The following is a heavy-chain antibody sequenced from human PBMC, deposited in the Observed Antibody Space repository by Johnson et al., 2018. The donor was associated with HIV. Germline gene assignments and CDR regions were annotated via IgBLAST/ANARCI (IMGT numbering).Heavy chain of an antibody. CDR1: GFTFSSYA. Sequence: QVQLVESGGGVVQPGRSLRLSCAASGFTFSSYAMHWVRQAPGKGLEWVAVISYDGSNKYYADSVKGRFTISRDNSKNTLYLQMNSLSAEDTAVYDCAKDEEGYCSGGSCYANAFDIWGQGTMVTVSS. CDR3: AKDEEGYCSGGSCYANAFDI. D-gene: IGHD2-15*01. CDR2: ISYDGSNK. J-gene: IGHJ3*02. V-gene: IGHV3-30-3*01.